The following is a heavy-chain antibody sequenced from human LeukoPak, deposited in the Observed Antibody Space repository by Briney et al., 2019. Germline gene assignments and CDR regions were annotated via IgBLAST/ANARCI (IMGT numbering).Heavy chain of an antibody. Sequence: ASVKVSCKASGYTFTSYAMNWVRQAPGQGLEWMGGIIPIFGTANYAQKFQGRVTITADESTSTAYMELSSLRSEDTAVYYCAGRMGSSTSWELYYYMDVWGKGTTVTISS. CDR1: GYTFTSYA. V-gene: IGHV1-69*13. J-gene: IGHJ6*03. CDR3: AGRMGSSTSWELYYYMDV. CDR2: IIPIFGTA. D-gene: IGHD2-2*01.